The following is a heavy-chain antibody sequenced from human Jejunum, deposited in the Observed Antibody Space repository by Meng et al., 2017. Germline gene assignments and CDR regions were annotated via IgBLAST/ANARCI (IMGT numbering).Heavy chain of an antibody. CDR3: ARLGGAALIDY. CDR2: ISANNGYT. V-gene: IGHV1-18*01. Sequence: QVQLVQSAAEVKKPGAAVKVSCRASGYTFISYVITWVRQAPGQGLEWMGWISANNGYTNLAQKFQGRVTMTTDTSTSTAYMDLRSLRSDDTAVYYCARLGGAALIDYWGRGTLVTVSS. J-gene: IGHJ4*02. CDR1: GYTFISYV. D-gene: IGHD3-16*01.